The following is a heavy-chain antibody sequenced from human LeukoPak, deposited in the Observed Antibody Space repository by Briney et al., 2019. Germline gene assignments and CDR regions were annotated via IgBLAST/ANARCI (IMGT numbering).Heavy chain of an antibody. CDR1: GFTVSSNY. D-gene: IGHD7-27*01. CDR3: ARGTPNWGMFDY. CDR2: IYSGGST. V-gene: IGHV3-66*02. J-gene: IGHJ4*02. Sequence: GGSLRLSCAASGFTVSSNYMSWVRQAPGKGLEWVSVIYSGGSTYYADSVKGRFTISRDNSKNTLYLQTNSLRAEDTAVYYCARGTPNWGMFDYWGQGTLVTVSS.